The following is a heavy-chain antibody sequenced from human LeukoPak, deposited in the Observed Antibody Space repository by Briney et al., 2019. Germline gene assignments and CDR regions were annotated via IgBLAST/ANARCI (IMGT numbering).Heavy chain of an antibody. D-gene: IGHD6-13*01. V-gene: IGHV1-69*04. J-gene: IGHJ5*02. CDR3: ARQPRAAAALNWFDP. Sequence: SVKVSCKASGGTFSSYAISWVRQAPGQGLEWMGRIIPILGIANYAQKFQGRVTMTRDTSTSTVYMELSSLRSEDTAVYYCARQPRAAAALNWFDPWGQGTLVTVSS. CDR2: IIPILGIA. CDR1: GGTFSSYA.